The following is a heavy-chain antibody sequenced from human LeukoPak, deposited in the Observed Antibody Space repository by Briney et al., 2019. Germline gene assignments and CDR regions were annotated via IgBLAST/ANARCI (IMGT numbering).Heavy chain of an antibody. V-gene: IGHV7-4-1*02. CDR1: GYSFTTFA. D-gene: IGHD6-19*01. CDR2: INTNTGNP. CDR3: ARELLAVADVYYFDY. Sequence: GASVKVSCKASGYSFTTFAMNWVRQAPGQGLEWMGWINTNTGNPTYAQGFTGRFVFSLDTSVSTAYLQISSLKAEDTAVYYCARELLAVADVYYFDYWGQGTLVTVSS. J-gene: IGHJ4*02.